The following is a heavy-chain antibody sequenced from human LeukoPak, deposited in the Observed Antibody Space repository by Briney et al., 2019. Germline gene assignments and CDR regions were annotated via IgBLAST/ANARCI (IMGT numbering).Heavy chain of an antibody. CDR1: GFTFSSYS. D-gene: IGHD3-22*01. V-gene: IGHV3-21*01. CDR2: ISSSSSYI. CDR3: ARDPKTYYYDSSGRSRGVFDY. J-gene: IGHJ4*02. Sequence: GGSLRLSCAASGFTFSSYSMNWVRQAPGKGREWVASISSSSSYIYYADSVKGRFTISRDNAKNSLYLQMNSLRAEDTAVYYCARDPKTYYYDSSGRSRGVFDYWGQGTLVTVSS.